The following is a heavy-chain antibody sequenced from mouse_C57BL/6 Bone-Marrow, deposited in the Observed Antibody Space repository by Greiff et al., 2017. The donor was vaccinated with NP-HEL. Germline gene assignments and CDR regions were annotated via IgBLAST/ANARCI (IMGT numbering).Heavy chain of an antibody. V-gene: IGHV5-12*01. D-gene: IGHD2-4*01. J-gene: IGHJ2*01. Sequence: DVMLVESGGGLVQPGGSLKLSCAASGFTFSDYYMYWVRQTPEKRLEWVAYISNGGGSTYYPDTVKGRFTISRDNAKNTLYLQMSRLKSEDTAMYYCARHDYDYEGYFDYWGQGTTLTVSS. CDR2: ISNGGGST. CDR3: ARHDYDYEGYFDY. CDR1: GFTFSDYY.